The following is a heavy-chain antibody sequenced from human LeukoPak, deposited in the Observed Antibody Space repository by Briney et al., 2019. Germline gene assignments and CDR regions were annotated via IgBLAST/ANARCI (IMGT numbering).Heavy chain of an antibody. CDR2: ISAYNGNT. V-gene: IGHV1-18*01. J-gene: IGHJ4*02. Sequence: ASVKVSCKAPGYTFTSYGISWVRQAPGQGLEWMGWISAYNGNTNYAQKLQGRVTMTTDTSTSTAYMELRSLRSDDTAVYYCARGDYYDSSGYYRFDYWGQGTLVTVSS. CDR3: ARGDYYDSSGYYRFDY. D-gene: IGHD3-22*01. CDR1: GYTFTSYG.